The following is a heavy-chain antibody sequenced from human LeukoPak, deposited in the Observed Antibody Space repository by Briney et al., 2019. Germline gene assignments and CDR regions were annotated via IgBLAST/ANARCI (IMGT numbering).Heavy chain of an antibody. CDR3: ARILGGSSVSFFDY. D-gene: IGHD6-6*01. CDR2: ISAYNGNT. V-gene: IGHV1-18*01. J-gene: IGHJ4*02. Sequence: ASVKVSCKASGYTFTSYGIRWVRPAPGQGLEWMGWISAYNGNTNYAQKLQGRVTMTTDTSTSTAYMGLRSLRSDDTAVYYCARILGGSSVSFFDYWGQGTLVTVSS. CDR1: GYTFTSYG.